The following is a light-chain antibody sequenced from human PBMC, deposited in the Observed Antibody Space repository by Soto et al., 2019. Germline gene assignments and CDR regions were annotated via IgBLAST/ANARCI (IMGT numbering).Light chain of an antibody. CDR2: AAY. CDR3: QQVDTSHT. CDR1: QGMSSY. J-gene: IGKJ4*01. Sequence: IQVTQSPSSLSASVGDRITITCRVSQGMSSYLAWYQQKPGKAPKLLIYAAYTLQSGVPSRFSGGGSRPDFTLTISNLQPEVIATYYCQQVDTSHTFGGGTKVEIK. V-gene: IGKV1-9*01.